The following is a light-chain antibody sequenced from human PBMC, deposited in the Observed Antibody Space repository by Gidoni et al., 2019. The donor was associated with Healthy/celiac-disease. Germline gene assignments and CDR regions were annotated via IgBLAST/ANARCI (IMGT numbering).Light chain of an antibody. CDR1: SSNIGAGYD. V-gene: IGLV1-40*01. Sequence: QSVLTQPPSVSGAPGQRVTISCTGSSSNIGAGYDVHWYQQLPGTAPKLLIYGNSNRPSGVPYRFSGSKSGTSASLAITGLQAEDEADYYCQSYDSSLRVVFGGVTKLTVL. CDR3: QSYDSSLRVV. J-gene: IGLJ2*01. CDR2: GNS.